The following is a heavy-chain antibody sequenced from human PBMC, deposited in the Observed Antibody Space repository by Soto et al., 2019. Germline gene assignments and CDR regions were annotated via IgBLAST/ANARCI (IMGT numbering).Heavy chain of an antibody. J-gene: IGHJ6*02. V-gene: IGHV6-1*01. CDR3: AGVTWIRGMDV. CDR2: TYYRSRWSF. CDR1: GDSVSSNSGA. Sequence: SQTLSLTCVISGDSVSSNSGAWNWIRQSPSRGLEWLGRTYYRSRWSFDYALSVKSRLTIDPDTSKNQFSLHLDSLTPEDTAVYYCAGVTWIRGMDVWGQGTPVTVAS. D-gene: IGHD2-2*03.